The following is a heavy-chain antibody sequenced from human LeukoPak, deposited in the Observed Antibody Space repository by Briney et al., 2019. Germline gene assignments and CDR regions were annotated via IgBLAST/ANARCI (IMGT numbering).Heavy chain of an antibody. CDR2: INPNSGGT. D-gene: IGHD2-2*01. Sequence: ASVKVSCKASGYTFTGYYMHWVRQAPGQGLEWMGWINPNSGGTNYAQKFQGRVTMTRDTSISTAYMELSRLRSEDTAVYYCARVGVPAVASNWFDPWGQGTLVTVSS. CDR1: GYTFTGYY. V-gene: IGHV1-2*02. J-gene: IGHJ5*02. CDR3: ARVGVPAVASNWFDP.